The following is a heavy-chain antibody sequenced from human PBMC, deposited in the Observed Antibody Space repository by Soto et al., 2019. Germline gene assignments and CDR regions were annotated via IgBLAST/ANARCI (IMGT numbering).Heavy chain of an antibody. CDR1: GFTFSSYS. J-gene: IGHJ4*02. CDR3: ARAKLEGYYFDY. V-gene: IGHV3-21*01. Sequence: EVQLVESGGGLVKPGGSRRLSCAASGFTFSSYSMNWVRQAPGKGLEWVSSISSSSSYIYYADSVKGRFTISRDNAKNSLYLQMNSLRAEDTAVYYCARAKLEGYYFDYWGQGTLVTVSS. CDR2: ISSSSSYI. D-gene: IGHD1-1*01.